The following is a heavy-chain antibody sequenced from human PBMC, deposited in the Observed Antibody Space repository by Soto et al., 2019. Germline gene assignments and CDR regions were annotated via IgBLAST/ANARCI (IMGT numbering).Heavy chain of an antibody. CDR1: GGSLTDHY. V-gene: IGHV4-59*11. D-gene: IGHD6-6*01. CDR3: ARPSSSSSSVDYYYYGMDV. J-gene: IGHJ6*02. Sequence: KASETLSLTCTVAGGSLTDHYWNWFRQSPGKGLHWIGYVYYSGGTNYNPSLKSRVTMSVDTSRNQFSLKLRPVTAADTAVYYCARPSSSSSSVDYYYYGMDVWGQGTTVTVSS. CDR2: VYYSGGT.